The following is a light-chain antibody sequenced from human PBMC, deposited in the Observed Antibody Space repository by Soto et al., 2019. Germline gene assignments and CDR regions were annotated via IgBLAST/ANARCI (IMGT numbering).Light chain of an antibody. CDR3: QQSYSTPFT. CDR1: QSISSY. J-gene: IGKJ3*01. Sequence: DIPMTQSPSSLSASVGDRVTITCRASQSISSYLNWYQQKPGKAPKLLIYAASSLQSGVPSRFSGSESGTDFTLTISSLQPEDFATYYCQQSYSTPFTFGPGTKVDIK. CDR2: AAS. V-gene: IGKV1-39*01.